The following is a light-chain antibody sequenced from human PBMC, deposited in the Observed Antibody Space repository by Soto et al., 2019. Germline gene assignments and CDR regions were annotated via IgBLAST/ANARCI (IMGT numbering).Light chain of an antibody. CDR3: LQDYNYPQT. J-gene: IGKJ1*01. V-gene: IGKV1-6*02. Sequence: IQLTESPSALSASVGYRVAITCRTSQSINNYLNWYQQKPGKAPKLLIYAASSLQSGVPSRFSGSGSGTDFTLTISSLQPEDFATYYCLQDYNYPQTFGQGTKVDIK. CDR2: AAS. CDR1: QSINNY.